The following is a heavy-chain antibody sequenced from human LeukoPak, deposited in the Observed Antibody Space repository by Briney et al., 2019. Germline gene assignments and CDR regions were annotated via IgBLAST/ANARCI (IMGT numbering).Heavy chain of an antibody. CDR3: ARGLTGTTYFDY. CDR1: GGSISSYY. Sequence: SETLSLTCTVSGGSISSYYWSWIRQPAGKGLEWIGCIYTSGSTNYNPSLKSRATMSVDTSKNQFSLKLSSVTAADTAVYYCARGLTGTTYFDYWGQGTLVTVSS. D-gene: IGHD1-14*01. CDR2: IYTSGST. V-gene: IGHV4-4*07. J-gene: IGHJ4*02.